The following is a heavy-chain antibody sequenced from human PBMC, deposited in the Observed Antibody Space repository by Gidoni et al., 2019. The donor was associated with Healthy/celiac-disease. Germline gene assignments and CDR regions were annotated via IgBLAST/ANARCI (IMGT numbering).Heavy chain of an antibody. V-gene: IGHV6-1*01. J-gene: IGHJ3*02. Sequence: QVQLQQAGPGLVKPSQTLSLTCAISGDSVSRHSAAWNWIRQSPSRGLEWLGRTYYMSKWYNDYAVSVKSRITINPDTSKNQFSLQLNSVTPADTAVYYCARDPTAMVLHAFDIWGQGTMVTVSS. CDR2: TYYMSKWYN. D-gene: IGHD5-18*01. CDR1: GDSVSRHSAA. CDR3: ARDPTAMVLHAFDI.